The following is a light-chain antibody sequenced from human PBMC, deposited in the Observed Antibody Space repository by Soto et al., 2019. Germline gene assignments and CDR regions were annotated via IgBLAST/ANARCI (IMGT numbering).Light chain of an antibody. CDR3: CSYAGSTTWV. CDR1: SSDVGSYNL. J-gene: IGLJ3*02. Sequence: ALTQPASVSGSPGQSITISCTGTSSDVGSYNLVSWYQQHPGKAPKLMIYEVSKRPSGVSNRFSGSKSGNTASLTISGLQAEDEADYYCCSYAGSTTWVFGGGTKLTVL. V-gene: IGLV2-23*02. CDR2: EVS.